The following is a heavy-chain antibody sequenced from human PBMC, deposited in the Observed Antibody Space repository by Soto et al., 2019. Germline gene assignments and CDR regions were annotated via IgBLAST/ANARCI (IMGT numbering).Heavy chain of an antibody. CDR1: SGSLTDHY. J-gene: IGHJ6*02. D-gene: IGHD5-18*01. V-gene: IGHV4-34*01. CDR3: ARGKPSGYRFGPRNFFYYGVDV. Sequence: LSLTCGVFSGSLTDHYWTWIRQTPGKGLEWIGEINHSGITDYNPSLKSRVTLSLDTSKNQFSLKVTALTAADTAVYYCARGKPSGYRFGPRNFFYYGVDVWGPGTTVTVSS. CDR2: INHSGIT.